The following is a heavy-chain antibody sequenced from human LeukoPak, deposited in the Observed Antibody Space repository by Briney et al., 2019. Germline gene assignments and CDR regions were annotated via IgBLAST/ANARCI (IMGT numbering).Heavy chain of an antibody. CDR1: GYTLTELS. CDR2: FDPEDGET. Sequence: ASVKVSCKVSGYTLTELSMHWVRQAPGQGLEWMGGFDPEDGETIYAQKFQGRVTMTEDTSTDTAYMELSSLRSEDTAVYYCATKNYYDSSGYYYARHFDYWGQGTLVTVSS. V-gene: IGHV1-24*01. D-gene: IGHD3-22*01. CDR3: ATKNYYDSSGYYYARHFDY. J-gene: IGHJ4*02.